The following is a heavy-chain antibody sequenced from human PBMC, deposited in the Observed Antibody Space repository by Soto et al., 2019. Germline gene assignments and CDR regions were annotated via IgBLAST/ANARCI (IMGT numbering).Heavy chain of an antibody. D-gene: IGHD3-10*01. CDR3: ARGPRVAV. CDR1: GFTFSSYS. CDR2: ISSSSSTI. J-gene: IGHJ4*02. Sequence: EVQLVESGGGLVQPGGSLRLSCAASGFTFSSYSMNWVRQAPGKGLEWVSYISSSSSTIYYAASVKGRFTISRDHAKNSLFVQMNSLRAEDTAVYYCARGPRVAVWGQGTLVTFSS. V-gene: IGHV3-48*01.